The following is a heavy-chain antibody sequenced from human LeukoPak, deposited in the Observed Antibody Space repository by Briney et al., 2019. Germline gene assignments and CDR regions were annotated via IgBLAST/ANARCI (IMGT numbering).Heavy chain of an antibody. V-gene: IGHV3-21*01. D-gene: IGHD2-15*01. Sequence: GGSLRLSCAASGFTFSSYSMNWVRQAPGKGLEWVSSISSSSSYIYHADSVKGRFTISRDNAKNSLYLQMNSLRAEDTAVYYCASPDGEWWLAPLGYWGQGTLVTVSS. CDR3: ASPDGEWWLAPLGY. J-gene: IGHJ4*02. CDR2: ISSSSSYI. CDR1: GFTFSSYS.